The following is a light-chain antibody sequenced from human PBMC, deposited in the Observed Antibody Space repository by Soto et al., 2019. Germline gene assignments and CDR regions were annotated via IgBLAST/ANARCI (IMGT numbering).Light chain of an antibody. CDR2: AAS. CDR3: LQDYNYPRT. Sequence: AIQMTQSPSSLSASVGDRVTITCRASQDIRNELGWYQQKPGKAPNLLIYAASSLQSGVPSRFSGSGSGTDFTLTISSLQSEDFATYYCLQDYNYPRTFGQGTKVDIK. J-gene: IGKJ1*01. V-gene: IGKV1-6*01. CDR1: QDIRNE.